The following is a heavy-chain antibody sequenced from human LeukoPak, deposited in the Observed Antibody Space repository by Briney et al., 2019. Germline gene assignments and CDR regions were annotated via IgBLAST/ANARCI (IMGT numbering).Heavy chain of an antibody. CDR2: ISNSGSTI. Sequence: RGSLRLYCATTAHSFSDSYMSWIRQPAGKGLEWVSYISNSGSTIYYADSVKGRFTISRDNAKNSLYLQMNSLRAEDTAVYYCARQYALAFDYWGQGTLLTVSS. D-gene: IGHD2-2*01. V-gene: IGHV3-11*01. J-gene: IGHJ4*02. CDR3: ARQYALAFDY. CDR1: AHSFSDSY.